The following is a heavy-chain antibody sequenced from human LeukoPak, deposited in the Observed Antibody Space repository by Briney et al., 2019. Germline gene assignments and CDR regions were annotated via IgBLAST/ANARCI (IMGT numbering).Heavy chain of an antibody. Sequence: PGGSLRLSCAASTFTFSTYWMTWVRQAPGKGPEFVANINQDGSVKNYVDSVKGRFTISRDNPKNSLYLQMNSLRADDTAVYYCARDPGSSSFDYWGQGTLVTVSS. CDR3: ARDPGSSSFDY. J-gene: IGHJ4*02. V-gene: IGHV3-7*01. D-gene: IGHD6-13*01. CDR2: INQDGSVK. CDR1: TFTFSTYW.